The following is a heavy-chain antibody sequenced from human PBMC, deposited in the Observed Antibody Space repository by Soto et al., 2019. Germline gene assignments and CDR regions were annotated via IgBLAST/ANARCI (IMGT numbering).Heavy chain of an antibody. J-gene: IGHJ4*02. CDR3: AKGGYGPAAILNYFDY. CDR2: ISGSGGST. Sequence: AGGSLRLSCAASGFTFSSYAMSWVRQAPGKGLEWVSAISGSGGSTYYADSVKGRFTISRDNSKNTLYLQMNSLRAEDTAVYYCAKGGYGPAAILNYFDYWGQGTLVTVSS. V-gene: IGHV3-23*01. CDR1: GFTFSSYA. D-gene: IGHD2-2*02.